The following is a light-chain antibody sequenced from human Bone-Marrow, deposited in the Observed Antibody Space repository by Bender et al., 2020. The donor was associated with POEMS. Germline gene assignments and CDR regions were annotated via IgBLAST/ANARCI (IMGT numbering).Light chain of an antibody. CDR3: CSYAGDGTWV. Sequence: QSALTQPASVSGSPGQSITISCTGTSSDVGTYNLVSWYQQHPGKAPKLIIFEESKRPSGVSNRFSGSKSGNTASLTISGVQAEDESDYFCCSYAGDGTWVFGGGTKLTVL. J-gene: IGLJ3*02. V-gene: IGLV2-23*01. CDR1: SSDVGTYNL. CDR2: EES.